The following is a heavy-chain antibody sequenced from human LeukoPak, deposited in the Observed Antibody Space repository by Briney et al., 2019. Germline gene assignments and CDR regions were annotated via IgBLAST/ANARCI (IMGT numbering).Heavy chain of an antibody. D-gene: IGHD1-26*01. V-gene: IGHV3-7*03. CDR2: IKRDENVK. CDR3: VRWDDSGKYVTAFDI. Sequence: GGSLRLSCAASGFNFNDYFMSWVRQAPGKGREWVANIKRDENVKYYLDSVKGRFTISRDNAKNSLSLQMNSLRAEDTAIYYCVRWDDSGKYVTAFDIWGQGTMVTVSS. J-gene: IGHJ3*02. CDR1: GFNFNDYF.